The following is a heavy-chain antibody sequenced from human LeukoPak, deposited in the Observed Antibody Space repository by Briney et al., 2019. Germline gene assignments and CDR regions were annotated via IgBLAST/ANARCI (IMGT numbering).Heavy chain of an antibody. Sequence: PGGSLRLSYAASGFTFSSYSMNWVRQAPGKGLEWDSSISSSSSYIYYADSVKGRFTISRDNAKNSLYLQMNSLRAEDTAVYYCASGVGAIVATIHYWGQGTLVTVSS. CDR2: ISSSSSYI. V-gene: IGHV3-21*01. D-gene: IGHD5-12*01. J-gene: IGHJ4*02. CDR3: ASGVGAIVATIHY. CDR1: GFTFSSYS.